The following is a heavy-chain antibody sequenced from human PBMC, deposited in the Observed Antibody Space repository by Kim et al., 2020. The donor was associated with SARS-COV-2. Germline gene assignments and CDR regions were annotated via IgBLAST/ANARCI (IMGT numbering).Heavy chain of an antibody. CDR3: ARARPDLWFGELLELYYFDY. CDR2: ISSSSSYT. J-gene: IGHJ4*02. Sequence: GGSLRLSCAASGFTFSDYYMSWIRQAPGKGLEWVSYISSSSSYTNYADSVKGRFTISRDNAKNSLYLQMNSLRAEDTAVYYCARARPDLWFGELLELYYFDYWGQGTLVTVSS. CDR1: GFTFSDYY. V-gene: IGHV3-11*05. D-gene: IGHD3-10*01.